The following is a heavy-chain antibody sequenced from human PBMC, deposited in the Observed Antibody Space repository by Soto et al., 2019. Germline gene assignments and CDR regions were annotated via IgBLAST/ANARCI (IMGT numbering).Heavy chain of an antibody. CDR1: GDSVSGGGYY. CDR3: SRGGHYYLSRI. Sequence: QVQLQESGPGLVKPSETPSLICPVSGDSVSGGGYYWTWIRHPPGKGLEWIGYISFTGDTTYNLSLRSRVTIAMHTSKNQFSLKLTSATAADTALYYCSRGGHYYLSRIWGQGPLVTVSS. D-gene: IGHD3-22*01. J-gene: IGHJ4*02. CDR2: ISFTGDT. V-gene: IGHV4-61*08.